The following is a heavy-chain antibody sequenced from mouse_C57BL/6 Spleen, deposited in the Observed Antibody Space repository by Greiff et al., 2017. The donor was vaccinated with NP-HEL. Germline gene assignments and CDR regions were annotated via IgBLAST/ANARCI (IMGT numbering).Heavy chain of an antibody. CDR1: GYTFTSYW. CDR3: ASPYDGYSYYAMDY. D-gene: IGHD2-3*01. V-gene: IGHV1-50*01. J-gene: IGHJ4*01. Sequence: VQLQQSGAELVKPGASVKLSCKASGYTFTSYWMQWVKQRPGQGLEWIGEIDPSDSYTNYNQKFKGKATLTVDTSSSTAYMQLSSLTSEDSAVYYCASPYDGYSYYAMDYWGQGTSVTVSS. CDR2: IDPSDSYT.